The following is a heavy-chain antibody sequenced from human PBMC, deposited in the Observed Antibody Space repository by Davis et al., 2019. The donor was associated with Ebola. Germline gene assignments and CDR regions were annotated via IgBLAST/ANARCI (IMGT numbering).Heavy chain of an antibody. V-gene: IGHV1-3*01. J-gene: IGHJ5*02. CDR1: GYSFTTYA. Sequence: ASVKVSCKASGYSFTTYAMHWVRQAPGQRFEWMGWINAGNGNTKYSQKFQGRLTITRDTSASTAYMELSNLRSEDTAVYYCARDYWGTSSSFNWFDPWGQGTLVTVSS. D-gene: IGHD6-6*01. CDR2: INAGNGNT. CDR3: ARDYWGTSSSFNWFDP.